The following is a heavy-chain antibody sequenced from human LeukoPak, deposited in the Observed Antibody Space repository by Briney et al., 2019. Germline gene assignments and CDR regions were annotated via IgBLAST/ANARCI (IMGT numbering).Heavy chain of an antibody. V-gene: IGHV1-8*01. D-gene: IGHD3-9*01. J-gene: IGHJ6*03. CDR1: GYTFTSYE. CDR3: ARVWVPERYYDLSRYFDWSNYYYYYMDV. CDR2: MNPNSGNT. Sequence: VASVKVSCKASGYTFTSYEINWVRQATGQGLEWMGWMNPNSGNTGYAQKFQGRVTMTRNTSISTAYMELSSLRSEDTAVYYCARVWVPERYYDLSRYFDWSNYYYYYMDVWGKGTTVTISS.